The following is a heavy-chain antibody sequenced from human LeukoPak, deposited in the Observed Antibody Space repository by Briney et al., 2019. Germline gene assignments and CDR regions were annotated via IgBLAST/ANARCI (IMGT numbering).Heavy chain of an antibody. V-gene: IGHV3-23*01. J-gene: IGHJ6*03. CDR3: AKELFSGSGQAGNMDV. CDR2: ISAGFPNT. Sequence: GGSLRLSCAASGFTFDNFVMAWFRQAPGKGLEWVSTISAGFPNTYSADSVKGRFTISRDNSKSTLYLQMNSLRAEDTAVYYCAKELFSGSGQAGNMDVWGKGTTVTVSS. CDR1: GFTFDNFV. D-gene: IGHD3-10*01.